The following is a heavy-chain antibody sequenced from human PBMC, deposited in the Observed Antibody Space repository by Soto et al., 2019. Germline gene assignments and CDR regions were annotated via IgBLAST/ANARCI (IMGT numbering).Heavy chain of an antibody. Sequence: SETLSLTCSVSGDSINSDNYYWGWIRQPPGKGLEWIGSIYYRGNTYYNPSLKTRVTISLDKSKGQFSLKLNSVTAADSAVYFCARLEGLATISYYFDYWGQGTLVTVSS. CDR3: ARLEGLATISYYFDY. D-gene: IGHD3-9*01. J-gene: IGHJ4*02. V-gene: IGHV4-39*01. CDR1: GDSINSDNYY. CDR2: IYYRGNT.